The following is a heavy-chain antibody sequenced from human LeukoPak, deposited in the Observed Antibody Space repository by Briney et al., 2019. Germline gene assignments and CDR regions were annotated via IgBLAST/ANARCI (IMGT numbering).Heavy chain of an antibody. CDR2: INHSGST. V-gene: IGHV4-34*01. Sequence: SETLSLTCAVYGGSFSGYYWSWIRQPPGKGLEWIGEINHSGSTNYNPSLKSRVTISVDTSKNQFSLKLSSVTAADTAVYYCARERLGIWRYLTYYYGMDVWGQGTTVTVSS. J-gene: IGHJ6*02. CDR3: ARERLGIWRYLTYYYGMDV. CDR1: GGSFSGYY. D-gene: IGHD7-27*01.